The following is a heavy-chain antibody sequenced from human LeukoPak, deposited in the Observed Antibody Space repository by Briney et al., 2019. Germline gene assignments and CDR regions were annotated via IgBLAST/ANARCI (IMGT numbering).Heavy chain of an antibody. V-gene: IGHV4-34*01. J-gene: IGHJ4*02. CDR3: ARLIVLRYFDWFDY. CDR2: INHSGST. CDR1: GGSFSGYY. D-gene: IGHD3-9*01. Sequence: SETLSFTCAVYGGSFSGYYWSWIRQPPGKGLEWIGEINHSGSTNYNPSLKSRVTISVDTSKNQFSLKLSSVTAADTAVYYCARLIVLRYFDWFDYWGQGTLVTVSS.